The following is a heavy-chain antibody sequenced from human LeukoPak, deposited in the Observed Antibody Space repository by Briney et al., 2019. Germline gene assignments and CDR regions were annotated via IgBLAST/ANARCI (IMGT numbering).Heavy chain of an antibody. J-gene: IGHJ4*02. CDR2: INTNTGNP. CDR1: GYTFTSYA. V-gene: IGHV7-4-1*02. Sequence: ASVKVSCKASGYTFTSYAMNWVRQAPGQGLEWMGWINTNTGNPTYAQGFTGRFVFSLDTSVSTAYLQISSLKADDTAVYYCARDWRAYQLLYARPFDYWGQGTLVTVSS. D-gene: IGHD2-2*02. CDR3: ARDWRAYQLLYARPFDY.